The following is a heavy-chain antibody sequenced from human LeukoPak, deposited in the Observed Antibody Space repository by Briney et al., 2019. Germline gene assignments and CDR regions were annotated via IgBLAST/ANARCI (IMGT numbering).Heavy chain of an antibody. D-gene: IGHD5-18*01. CDR3: AKDRGYPAR. Sequence: GGSLRLSCAASGFTFSSYAMSWVRQAPGKGLEWVAVISYDGSNKYYADSVKGRFTISRDNSKNTLYLQMNSLRAEDTAVYYCAKDRGYPARWGQGTLVTVSS. CDR1: GFTFSSYA. V-gene: IGHV3-30*18. J-gene: IGHJ4*02. CDR2: ISYDGSNK.